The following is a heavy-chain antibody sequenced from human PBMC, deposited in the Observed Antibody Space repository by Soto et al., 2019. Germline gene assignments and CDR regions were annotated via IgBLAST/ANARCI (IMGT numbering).Heavy chain of an antibody. Sequence: GGSLRLSCAASGFPFSSYGMHWVRQSPGKGLEWVAVISYDGSNKYYADSVKGRFTISRDNSKNTLYLQMSSLRAEDTAVYYCAKDLSRCTRTSYSDYGMDVWGQGTRVTVSS. CDR2: ISYDGSNK. D-gene: IGHD2-8*01. V-gene: IGHV3-30*18. CDR1: GFPFSSYG. J-gene: IGHJ6*02. CDR3: AKDLSRCTRTSYSDYGMDV.